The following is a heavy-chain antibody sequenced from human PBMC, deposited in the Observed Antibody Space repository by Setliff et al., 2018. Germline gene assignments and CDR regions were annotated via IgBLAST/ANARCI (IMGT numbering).Heavy chain of an antibody. CDR2: IYYSGST. J-gene: IGHJ4*02. CDR1: GDSMSFPY. V-gene: IGHV4-59*11. CDR3: AKGRGEMDS. D-gene: IGHD3-10*01. Sequence: PSETLSLTCSVSGDSMSFPYWSWIRQPPGKGLEWIGYIYYSGSTDSHPSLKSRVSISIDTSKNQFSLNVRSVTAADTAIYYCAKGRGEMDSWGQGILVTVSS.